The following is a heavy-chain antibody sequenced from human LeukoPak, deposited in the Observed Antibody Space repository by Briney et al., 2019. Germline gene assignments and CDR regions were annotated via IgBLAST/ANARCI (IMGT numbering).Heavy chain of an antibody. CDR3: ARDRGQLVNDY. CDR2: ISYDGGNK. CDR1: GFTFSSYA. V-gene: IGHV3-30*04. D-gene: IGHD6-13*01. Sequence: GGSLRLSCAASGFTFSSYAMHWVRQAPGKGLEWVAVISYDGGNKCYADSVKGRFTISRDNSKNTLYLQMNSLRAEDTAVYYCARDRGQLVNDYWGQGTLVTVSS. J-gene: IGHJ4*02.